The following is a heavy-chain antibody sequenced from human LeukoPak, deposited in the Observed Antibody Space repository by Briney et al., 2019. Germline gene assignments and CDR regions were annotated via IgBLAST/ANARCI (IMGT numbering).Heavy chain of an antibody. Sequence: RASVKVSCKASGYTFTSYAMHWVRQAPGQRLEWMGWINAGNGNTIYSQKFQGRVTITRDTSASTAYMELSSLRSEDTAVYYCARDGDCSGGSCYNNNWFDPWGQGTLVTVSS. J-gene: IGHJ5*02. CDR1: GYTFTSYA. CDR2: INAGNGNT. CDR3: ARDGDCSGGSCYNNNWFDP. D-gene: IGHD2-15*01. V-gene: IGHV1-3*01.